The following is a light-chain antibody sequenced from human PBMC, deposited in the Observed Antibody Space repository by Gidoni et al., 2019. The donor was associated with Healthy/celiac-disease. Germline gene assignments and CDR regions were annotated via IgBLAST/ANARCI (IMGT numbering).Light chain of an antibody. CDR2: LGS. Sequence: DSVMTQSPLSLPVTPGEPASISCRSSQSLLHSNGYNYLDWYLQKPGQSPQLLIYLGSTRASGVPDRFSGSGSGTDFTLKISRVEAEYVGVYYCMQALQTPLTFGGGTKVEIK. J-gene: IGKJ4*01. CDR3: MQALQTPLT. V-gene: IGKV2-28*01. CDR1: QSLLHSNGYNY.